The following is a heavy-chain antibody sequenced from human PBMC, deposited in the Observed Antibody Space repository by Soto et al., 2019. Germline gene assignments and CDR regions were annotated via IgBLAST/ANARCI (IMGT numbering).Heavy chain of an antibody. V-gene: IGHV3-48*02. Sequence: EVQPVESGGGLVQWGGSLRLSCAASGFTFSGYSVNWVRQAPGKGLEWVSYISSGSKTIYYAESVKGRFTVSRDNARNSQYLQMNSLRDEDTAVYYCAREDILGVRSFDYWGQGTLVTVSS. CDR1: GFTFSGYS. CDR2: ISSGSKTI. CDR3: AREDILGVRSFDY. D-gene: IGHD3-9*01. J-gene: IGHJ4*02.